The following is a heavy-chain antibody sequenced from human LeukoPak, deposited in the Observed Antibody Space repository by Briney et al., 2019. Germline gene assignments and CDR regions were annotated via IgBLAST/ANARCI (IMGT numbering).Heavy chain of an antibody. CDR3: ARVSGSMSGYDSGFDD. CDR2: SNWDDDK. CDR1: GVSLSTSGMF. V-gene: IGHV2-70*01. Sequence: SGPALAKPTQTLILTCTFLGVSLSTSGMFVNWIRQPPGKGLEWLALSNWDDDKYCSTSLKTRLTISKATSKNQVVLTMTNIDPVDTATYSCARVSGSMSGYDSGFDDWGQGTLVTVSS. D-gene: IGHD5-12*01. J-gene: IGHJ4*02.